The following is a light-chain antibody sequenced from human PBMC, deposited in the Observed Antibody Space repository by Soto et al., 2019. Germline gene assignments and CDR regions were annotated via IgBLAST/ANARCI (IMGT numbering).Light chain of an antibody. CDR2: GAS. CDR1: QSVTSN. J-gene: IGKJ1*01. V-gene: IGKV3-15*01. Sequence: EIVMTPSPATLSXSPXXXXTXXXRASQSVTSNLAWYQQKPGQAPILLIFGASTRATGLPARFSGSGSGTEFTLTISRLEPEDFAVYYCQDYGSSAWTFGQGTKVDIK. CDR3: QDYGSSAWT.